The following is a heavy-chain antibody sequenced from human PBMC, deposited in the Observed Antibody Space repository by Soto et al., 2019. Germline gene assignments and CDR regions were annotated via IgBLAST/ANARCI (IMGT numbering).Heavy chain of an antibody. CDR2: IKPDVSEK. V-gene: IGHV3-7*01. Sequence: GGSLRLACAVYGLTFSSFWMRWVRQAPGKGLEWVANIKPDVSEKYYVDSVKGRFTISRDNAKNSLYLQMNSLRAEDTAVYYCARVPAHDSSGLRGYFAYWGRGTLDIVYS. D-gene: IGHD3-22*01. CDR1: GLTFSSFW. CDR3: ARVPAHDSSGLRGYFAY. J-gene: IGHJ4*02.